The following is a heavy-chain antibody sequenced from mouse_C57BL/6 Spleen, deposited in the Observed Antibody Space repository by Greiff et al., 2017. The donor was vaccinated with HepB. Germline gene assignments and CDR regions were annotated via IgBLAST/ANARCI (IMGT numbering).Heavy chain of an antibody. J-gene: IGHJ3*01. CDR1: GYTFTSYW. V-gene: IGHV1-52*01. D-gene: IGHD1-1*01. Sequence: QVQLKQPGAELVRPGSSVKLSCKASGYTFTSYWMHWVKQRPIQGLEWIGNIDPSDSETHYNQKFKDKATLTVDKSSSTAYMQLSSLTSEDSAVYYCARSPFITTVVAKDFLAYWGQGTLVTVSA. CDR2: IDPSDSET. CDR3: ARSPFITTVVAKDFLAY.